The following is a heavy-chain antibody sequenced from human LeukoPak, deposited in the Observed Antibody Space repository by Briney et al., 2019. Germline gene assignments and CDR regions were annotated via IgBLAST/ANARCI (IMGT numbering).Heavy chain of an antibody. CDR1: GGSISSGRYY. J-gene: IGHJ3*02. CDR3: ARDGDSSSSLFDI. CDR2: MYTSGKT. D-gene: IGHD3-22*01. Sequence: SETLSLTCTVSGGSISSGRYYWSWIRQPAGKGLEWIGRMYTSGKTNYNPSLKSRVTISVDTSKNQFSLKLSSVTAADTAVYYCARDGDSSSSLFDIWGQGTTVIVSS. V-gene: IGHV4-61*02.